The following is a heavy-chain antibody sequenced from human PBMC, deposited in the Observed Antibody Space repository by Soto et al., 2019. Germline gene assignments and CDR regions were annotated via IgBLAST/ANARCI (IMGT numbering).Heavy chain of an antibody. CDR3: AAGTRSGYYDFWSGYRDYYYYYMDV. D-gene: IGHD3-3*01. V-gene: IGHV1-58*02. CDR2: IVVGSGNT. J-gene: IGHJ6*03. CDR1: GFTFTSSA. Sequence: SVKVSCKASGFTFTSSAMQWVRQARGQRLEWIGWIVVGSGNTNYAQKFQERVTITRDMSTSTAYMELSSMRSEDTAVYYCAAGTRSGYYDFWSGYRDYYYYYMDVWGKGTTVTVSS.